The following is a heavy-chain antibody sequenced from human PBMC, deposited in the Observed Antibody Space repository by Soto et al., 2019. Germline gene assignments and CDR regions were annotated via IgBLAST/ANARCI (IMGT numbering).Heavy chain of an antibody. CDR1: GGFVTSGSYY. Sequence: QVQLQQWSAGLLKPSETLSLTCAVYGGFVTSGSYYWSWIRQPPGKGLEWIGEMSHSGGTHFNPSLKCRVTISVVTSKNQFTLKLSSVTAADTALYYCARVERGTATTVVDAFDIWGPGTMVTVSS. D-gene: IGHD1-1*01. CDR3: ARVERGTATTVVDAFDI. J-gene: IGHJ3*02. V-gene: IGHV4-34*01. CDR2: MSHSGGT.